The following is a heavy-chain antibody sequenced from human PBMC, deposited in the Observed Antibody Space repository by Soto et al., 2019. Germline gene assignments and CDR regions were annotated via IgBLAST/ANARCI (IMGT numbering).Heavy chain of an antibody. Sequence: SETLSLTCTVSGASISSTSYYWGWIRQPPGKGLEWIGCMYYSGSTYYNPSLKSRVTMSVDTSKNQFSLKLSSVTAADTAMYYCARMGKLYGSTYYFGMDVWGQGTKVTVSS. D-gene: IGHD3-16*01. V-gene: IGHV4-39*01. CDR2: MYYSGST. CDR3: ARMGKLYGSTYYFGMDV. CDR1: GASISSTSYY. J-gene: IGHJ6*02.